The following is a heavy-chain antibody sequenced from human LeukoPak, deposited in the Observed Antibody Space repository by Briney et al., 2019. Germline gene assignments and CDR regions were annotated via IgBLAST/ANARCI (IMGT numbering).Heavy chain of an antibody. CDR2: MNPNSGNT. Sequence: GASVKVSCKASGYTFTSYGISWVRQATGQGLEWMGWMNPNSGNTGYAQKFQGRVTMTRNTSISTAYMELSSLRSEDTAVYYCARAGGAYCGGDCYSDPWGQGTLVTVSS. J-gene: IGHJ5*02. CDR3: ARAGGAYCGGDCYSDP. D-gene: IGHD2-21*02. V-gene: IGHV1-8*02. CDR1: GYTFTSYG.